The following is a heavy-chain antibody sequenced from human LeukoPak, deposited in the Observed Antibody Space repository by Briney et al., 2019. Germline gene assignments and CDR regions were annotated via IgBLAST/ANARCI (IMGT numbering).Heavy chain of an antibody. V-gene: IGHV3-48*03. CDR1: GFTFSSYE. Sequence: GGSLRLSCAASGFTFSSYELNWVRQAPGKGLEWVSYISDTGSTIYYADSVEGRFTISRDNAKNSLYLQMNSLRAEDTAVYYCARDPYGSGSGDYWGQGTLVTVSS. J-gene: IGHJ4*02. D-gene: IGHD3-10*01. CDR3: ARDPYGSGSGDY. CDR2: ISDTGSTI.